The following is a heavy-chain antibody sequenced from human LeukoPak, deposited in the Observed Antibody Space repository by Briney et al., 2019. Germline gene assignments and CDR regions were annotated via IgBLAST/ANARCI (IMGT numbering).Heavy chain of an antibody. D-gene: IGHD4-17*01. CDR3: ASERLRHDYGDYPYFDY. V-gene: IGHV4-59*01. CDR2: IYYSGST. CDR1: GGSISSYY. Sequence: SETLSLTXTVSGGSISSYYWSWIRQPPGKGLEWIGYIYYSGSTNYNPSLKSRVTISVDTSKNQFSLKLSSVTAADTAVYYCASERLRHDYGDYPYFDYWGQGTLVTVSS. J-gene: IGHJ4*02.